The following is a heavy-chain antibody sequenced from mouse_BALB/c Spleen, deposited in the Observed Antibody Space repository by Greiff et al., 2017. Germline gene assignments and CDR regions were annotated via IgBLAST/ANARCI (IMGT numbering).Heavy chain of an antibody. D-gene: IGHD1-1*01. J-gene: IGHJ4*01. CDR1: GYTFTSYV. CDR3: ARAYYYGSIYAMDY. Sequence: QLQESGPELVKPGASVKMSCKASGYTFTSYVMHWVKQKPGQGLEWIGYINPYNDGTKYNEKFKGKATLTSDKSSSTAYMELSSLTSEDSAVYYCARAYYYGSIYAMDYWGQGTSVTVSS. CDR2: INPYNDGT. V-gene: IGHV1-14*01.